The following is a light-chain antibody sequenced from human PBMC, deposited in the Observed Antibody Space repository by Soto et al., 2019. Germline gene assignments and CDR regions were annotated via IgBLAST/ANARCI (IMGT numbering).Light chain of an antibody. J-gene: IGLJ1*01. Sequence: QSALTQPASMSGSPGQSITISCTGTTSDVGRYNYVSWYQQHPGKAPKLIIYDVSNRPSGVSNRFSGSKSGNTASLTISGLQAEDEADYYCNSYTSSSTYVFGTGTQLTVL. CDR3: NSYTSSSTYV. CDR1: TSDVGRYNY. V-gene: IGLV2-14*01. CDR2: DVS.